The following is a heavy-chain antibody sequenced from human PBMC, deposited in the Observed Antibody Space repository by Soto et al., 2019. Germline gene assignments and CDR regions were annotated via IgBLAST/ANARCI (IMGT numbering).Heavy chain of an antibody. J-gene: IGHJ6*02. D-gene: IGHD1-26*01. Sequence: QVQLQQWGAGLLKPSETLSLTCAVYGGSFSGYYWSWIRQPPGKGLEWIGEINHSGSTNYNPSLKSRVTRSVDTSKNQFSLKLSSVTAADTAVYYCARRWAKNYYYGMDVWGQGTTVTVSS. V-gene: IGHV4-34*01. CDR1: GGSFSGYY. CDR2: INHSGST. CDR3: ARRWAKNYYYGMDV.